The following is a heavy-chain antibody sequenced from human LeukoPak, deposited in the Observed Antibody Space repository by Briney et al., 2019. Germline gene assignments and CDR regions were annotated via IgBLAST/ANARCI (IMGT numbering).Heavy chain of an antibody. D-gene: IGHD3-10*01. CDR2: IYYSGST. Sequence: SETLSLTCTVSGGSISSYYWSWIRQPPGKGLEWIGYIYYSGSTNYNPPLKSRVTISVDTSKNQFSLKLSSVTAADTAVYYCARSSVLWFGELGRDYYFDYWGQGTLVTVSS. J-gene: IGHJ4*02. CDR3: ARSSVLWFGELGRDYYFDY. CDR1: GGSISSYY. V-gene: IGHV4-59*01.